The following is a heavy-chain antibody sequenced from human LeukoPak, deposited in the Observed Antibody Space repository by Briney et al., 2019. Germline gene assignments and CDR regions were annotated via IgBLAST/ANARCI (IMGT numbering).Heavy chain of an antibody. D-gene: IGHD6-19*01. Sequence: PGGSLRLSCAASGFTFCSYSMNWVRQAPGKGLEWVSSISSSSSYIYYADSVKGRFTISRDNAKNSLYLQMNSLRAEDTAVYYCARDRSRGIAVAGTGDYFDYWGQGTLVTVSS. CDR3: ARDRSRGIAVAGTGDYFDY. CDR1: GFTFCSYS. J-gene: IGHJ4*02. V-gene: IGHV3-21*01. CDR2: ISSSSSYI.